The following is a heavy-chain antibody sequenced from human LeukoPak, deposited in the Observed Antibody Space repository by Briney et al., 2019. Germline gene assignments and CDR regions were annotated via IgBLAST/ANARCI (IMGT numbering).Heavy chain of an antibody. CDR2: IYSGGST. CDR3: ARAQWRTYSYYYMDV. D-gene: IGHD6-19*01. V-gene: IGHV3-53*01. J-gene: IGHJ6*03. CDR1: GFTVSFNY. Sequence: PGGSLRLSCAASGFTVSFNYMSWVRQAPGKGLEWISVIYSGGSTYYADSVKGRFTFSRDDSKNTLYLQMNSLRAEDTAIYYCARAQWRTYSYYYMDVWGKGTTVTVSS.